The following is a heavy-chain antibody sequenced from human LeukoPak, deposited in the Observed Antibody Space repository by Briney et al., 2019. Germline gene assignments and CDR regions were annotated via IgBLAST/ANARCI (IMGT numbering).Heavy chain of an antibody. CDR1: GYTFTSYY. V-gene: IGHV1-46*01. Sequence: GASVTVSCKASGYTFTSYYMHWVRQAPGQGLEWMGIINPSGGSTSYAQKFQGRVTMTRDTSTSTVYMELSSLRSEDTAVYYCARVRYSNYAFDYWGQGTLVTVSS. CDR2: INPSGGST. D-gene: IGHD4-11*01. CDR3: ARVRYSNYAFDY. J-gene: IGHJ4*02.